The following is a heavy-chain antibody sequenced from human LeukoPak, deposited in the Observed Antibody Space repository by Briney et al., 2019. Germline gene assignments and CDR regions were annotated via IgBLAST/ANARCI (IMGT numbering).Heavy chain of an antibody. Sequence: SETLSLTCTVSGGSISNYYWNCIRQPPGRGLEWIGYIYYSGITNYNPSLKSRVTISVDTSKNQFSLKLSSVTAADTAVYYCARGNYYDSSGYHPLDWFDPWGQGTLVTVSS. CDR2: IYYSGIT. CDR1: GGSISNYY. CDR3: ARGNYYDSSGYHPLDWFDP. D-gene: IGHD3-22*01. V-gene: IGHV4-59*01. J-gene: IGHJ5*02.